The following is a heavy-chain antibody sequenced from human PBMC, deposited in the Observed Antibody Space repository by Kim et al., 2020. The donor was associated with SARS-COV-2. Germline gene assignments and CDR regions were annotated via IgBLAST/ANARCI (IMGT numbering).Heavy chain of an antibody. J-gene: IGHJ5*02. Sequence: AQKVPGRVTMTQDTSTDTAYRELSSLRSEDTAVYYCATSAAAGRLYWFDPWGQGTLVTVSS. D-gene: IGHD6-13*01. CDR3: ATSAAAGRLYWFDP. V-gene: IGHV1-24*01.